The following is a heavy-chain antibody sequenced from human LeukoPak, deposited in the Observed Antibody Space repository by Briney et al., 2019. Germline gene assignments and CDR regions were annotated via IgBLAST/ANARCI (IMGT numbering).Heavy chain of an antibody. CDR3: ARGGYFGSGPMDV. D-gene: IGHD3-10*01. CDR2: INTAGDT. J-gene: IGHJ6*02. CDR1: GFTFSSYD. Sequence: GGSLRLSCAASGFTFSSYDMHWVRQAAGKGLEWVAAINTAGDTYYPGSVRGRFTISSGNAKKSFFLQMNSLRAGDTAVYYCARGGYFGSGPMDVWGQGTTVTVSS. V-gene: IGHV3-13*01.